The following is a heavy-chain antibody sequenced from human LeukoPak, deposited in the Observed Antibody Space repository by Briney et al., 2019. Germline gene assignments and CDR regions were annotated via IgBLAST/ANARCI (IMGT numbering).Heavy chain of an antibody. Sequence: GGSLRLSCAASGFTLSGFGMHWVRQAPGKGLEWVAYIHTDQTIQYYADSVKGRFTISRDKAKKTLYLQMNSLPAKDTGVYYCARVHAVWDGFGDWGQGPLVTVSS. CDR1: GFTLSGFG. D-gene: IGHD1-26*01. J-gene: IGHJ5*02. CDR3: ARVHAVWDGFGD. CDR2: IHTDQTIQ. V-gene: IGHV3-30*02.